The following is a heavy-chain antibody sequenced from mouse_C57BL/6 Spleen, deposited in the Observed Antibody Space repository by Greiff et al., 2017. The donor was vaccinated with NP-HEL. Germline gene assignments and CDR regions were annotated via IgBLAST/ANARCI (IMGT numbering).Heavy chain of an antibody. CDR3: ARRLITTVVDAMDY. CDR2: ISYDGSN. D-gene: IGHD1-1*01. V-gene: IGHV3-6*01. J-gene: IGHJ4*01. Sequence: VQLQQSGPGLVKPSQSLSLTCSVTGYSITSGYYWNWIRQFPGNKLEWMGYISYDGSNNYNPSLKNRISITRDTSKNQFFLKLNSVTTEDTATYYCARRLITTVVDAMDYWGQGTSVTVSS. CDR1: GYSITSGYY.